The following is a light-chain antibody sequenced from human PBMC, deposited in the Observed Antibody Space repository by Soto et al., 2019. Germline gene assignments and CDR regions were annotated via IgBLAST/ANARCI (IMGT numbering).Light chain of an antibody. CDR1: QGISNY. CDR3: QQSYSSPQT. J-gene: IGKJ2*01. CDR2: EAS. V-gene: IGKV1-27*01. Sequence: DIQMTQTPSSLSASVGDRVIITCRTSQGISNYLAWYQQKPGKVPKLLIYEASILQSGVPSRFSGSGSGTDFTLTISSLQPEDVATYFCQQSYSSPQTFGQGTKLEI.